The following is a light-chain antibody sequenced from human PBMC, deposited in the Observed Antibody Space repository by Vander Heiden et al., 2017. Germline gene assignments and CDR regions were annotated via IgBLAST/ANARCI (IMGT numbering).Light chain of an antibody. J-gene: IGKJ4*01. CDR2: GAS. CDR1: RDIRTY. CDR3: QQSYNMFS. V-gene: IGKV1-39*01. Sequence: DIQLSQSPPSLSASVGDRVTITCRSSRDIRTYLNWYHQKRGESPKLLIYGASTVHSGVPSRLSGSGSATHFTLTINGLQVDDVGTYSCQQSYNMFSFGAGTQV.